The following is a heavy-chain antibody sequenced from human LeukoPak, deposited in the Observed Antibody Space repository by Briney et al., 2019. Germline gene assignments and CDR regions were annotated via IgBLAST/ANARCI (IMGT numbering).Heavy chain of an antibody. CDR1: GYSITSGYN. V-gene: IGHV4-38-2*02. Sequence: SETLSLTYTVSGYSITSGYNWAWIRQPPGKVLEWIGSIYHSGTAYYNPSLKSRVTISVDTPKNQFSLKLSSVTAAATAVYYCVRYCSSTTCYTSAVDYWGQGTLVTVSS. J-gene: IGHJ4*02. CDR3: VRYCSSTTCYTSAVDY. D-gene: IGHD2-2*02. CDR2: IYHSGTA.